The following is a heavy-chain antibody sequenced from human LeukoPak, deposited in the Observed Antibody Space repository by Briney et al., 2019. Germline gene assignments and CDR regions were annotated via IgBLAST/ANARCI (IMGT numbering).Heavy chain of an antibody. CDR3: ARDTSLRYFDWLSTEGHFDY. D-gene: IGHD3-9*01. CDR1: GFTFSSYE. CDR2: NSGSGCNI. J-gene: IGHJ4*02. V-gene: IGHV3-48*03. Sequence: GGSLRLSCAASGFTFSSYEMNWVRQAPGKGLEWVSYNSGSGCNIYYADSVKGRFTISRDNAKNSLYLQMNSLRDEDTAVYYCARDTSLRYFDWLSTEGHFDYWGQGTLVTVSS.